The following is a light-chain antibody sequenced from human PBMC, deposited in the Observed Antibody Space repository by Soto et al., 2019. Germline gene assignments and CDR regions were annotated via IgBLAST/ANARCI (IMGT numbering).Light chain of an antibody. J-gene: IGKJ5*01. CDR1: QSVSSSY. CDR2: GAS. V-gene: IGKV3-20*01. Sequence: EIVLTQSPGTLSLSPGERATLSCRASQSVSSSYLAWYQQKPGQAPRLLIYGASTRATGIPARFSGSGSGTDFTLTISGLEPEDFAVYFCQQFGTSPPITFGQGTRLEIK. CDR3: QQFGTSPPIT.